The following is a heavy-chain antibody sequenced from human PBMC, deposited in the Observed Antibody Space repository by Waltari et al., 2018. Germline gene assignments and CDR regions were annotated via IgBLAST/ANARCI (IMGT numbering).Heavy chain of an antibody. J-gene: IGHJ3*02. Sequence: QVQLQESGPGLVKPSETLSLTCTVSGGSISSYYWSWIRQPPGKGLEWIGYSYYSGSTNYNPSLKSRVTIAVDTSKNQFSLKLSSVTAADTAVYYCARGGRVDTAMGDAFDIWGQGTMVTVSS. V-gene: IGHV4-59*01. D-gene: IGHD5-18*01. CDR2: SYYSGST. CDR3: ARGGRVDTAMGDAFDI. CDR1: GGSISSYY.